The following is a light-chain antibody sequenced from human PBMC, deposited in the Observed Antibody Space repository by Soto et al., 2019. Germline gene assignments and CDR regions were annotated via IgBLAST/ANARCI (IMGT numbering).Light chain of an antibody. Sequence: QSALTQPASVSGSPGQSITISCTGTSSDVAAYNYVSWYQQRPGKAPKLIIYEVSNRPSGVSDRFSGSKSGNTASLTISGLQAEDEADYYCSSHTSSSTAVFGGGTKLT. CDR3: SSHTSSSTAV. CDR1: SSDVAAYNY. J-gene: IGLJ2*01. V-gene: IGLV2-14*01. CDR2: EVS.